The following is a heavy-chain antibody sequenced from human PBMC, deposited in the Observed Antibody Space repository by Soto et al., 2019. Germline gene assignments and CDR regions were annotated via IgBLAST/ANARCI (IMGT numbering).Heavy chain of an antibody. J-gene: IGHJ4*02. Sequence: QVQLQESGPGLVKPSETLSLTCTVSGGSVGSGSYYWSSIRQPPGKGLEWIGYIYYSGSTNYNPSLKSRVTISVDTSKNQFSLKLSSVTAADTAVYYCARVRYCSGGSCYFSLDYWGQGTLVTVSS. CDR2: IYYSGST. CDR3: ARVRYCSGGSCYFSLDY. CDR1: GGSVGSGSYY. V-gene: IGHV4-61*01. D-gene: IGHD2-15*01.